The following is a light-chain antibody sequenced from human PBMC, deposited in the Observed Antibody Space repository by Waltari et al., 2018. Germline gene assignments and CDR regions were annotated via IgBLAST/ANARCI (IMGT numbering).Light chain of an antibody. Sequence: DIQMTQSPSSLSASVGDTVPITCRASQSVGRFLNWYQQRPGEAPKLLIYKTSNLQGGVPSRFSGSGSGTDFTLTIDSLQPEDFASYYCQQSDGIPFTFGPGT. J-gene: IGKJ2*01. CDR2: KTS. V-gene: IGKV1-39*01. CDR1: QSVGRF. CDR3: QQSDGIPFT.